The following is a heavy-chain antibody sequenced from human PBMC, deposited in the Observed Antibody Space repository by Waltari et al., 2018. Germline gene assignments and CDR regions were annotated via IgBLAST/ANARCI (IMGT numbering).Heavy chain of an antibody. V-gene: IGHV1-69*13. D-gene: IGHD3-22*01. CDR3: ARPAATYYYDSSGRDAFDI. Sequence: QVQLVQSGAEVKKPGSSVKVSCKASGGTFSSYAISWVRQAPGQGLEWMGGSIPIFGTANYAQKFQGRVTITADESTSTAYMELGSLRSEDTAVYYCARPAATYYYDSSGRDAFDIWGQGTMVTVSS. J-gene: IGHJ3*02. CDR1: GGTFSSYA. CDR2: SIPIFGTA.